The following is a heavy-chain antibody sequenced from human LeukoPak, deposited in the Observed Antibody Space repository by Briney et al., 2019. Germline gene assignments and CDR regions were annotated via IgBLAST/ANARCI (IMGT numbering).Heavy chain of an antibody. CDR1: GYSLTSYW. CDR2: IDPSNSYT. J-gene: IGHJ4*02. D-gene: IGHD3-10*01. Sequence: GESLKISCQGSGYSLTSYWISWVRQMPGKGLEWMGTIDPSNSYTNYSPSFQGHVTISGDKSISTAYLQWSSLKASDTAIYYCARVVITMVRGVIIIPTEYDFWGQGTLVTVSS. CDR3: ARVVITMVRGVIIIPTEYDF. V-gene: IGHV5-10-1*01.